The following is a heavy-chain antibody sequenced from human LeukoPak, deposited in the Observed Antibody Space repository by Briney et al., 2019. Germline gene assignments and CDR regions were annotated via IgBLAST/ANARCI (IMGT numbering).Heavy chain of an antibody. J-gene: IGHJ4*02. CDR3: AKDRRPSLLGELSS. Sequence: GGSLRLSCAASGFTFSSYAMSWVRQAPGKGLEWVSAISGSGGSTYYADSVKGRFTTSRDNSKNTLYLQMNSLRAEDTAVYYCAKDRRPSLLGELSSWGQGTLVTVSS. V-gene: IGHV3-23*01. CDR2: ISGSGGST. CDR1: GFTFSSYA. D-gene: IGHD3-16*02.